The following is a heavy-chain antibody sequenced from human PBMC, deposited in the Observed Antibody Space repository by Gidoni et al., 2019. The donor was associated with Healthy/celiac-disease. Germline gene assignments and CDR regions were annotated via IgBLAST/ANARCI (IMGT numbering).Heavy chain of an antibody. V-gene: IGHV1-24*01. D-gene: IGHD6-13*01. CDR2: FDPEDGET. Sequence: QVQLVQSGAEVKTPGASVKVSCKVSGYTLPELSMHWVRQAPGKGLEWMGGFDPEDGETIYAQKFQGRVTMTEDTSTDTAYMELSSLRSEDTAVYYCANQPSGYGYYYYGMDVWGQGTTVTVSS. CDR3: ANQPSGYGYYYYGMDV. J-gene: IGHJ6*02. CDR1: GYTLPELS.